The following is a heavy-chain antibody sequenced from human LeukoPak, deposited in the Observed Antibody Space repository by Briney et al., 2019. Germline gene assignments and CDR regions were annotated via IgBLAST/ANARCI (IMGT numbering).Heavy chain of an antibody. CDR2: MNPNSGRT. V-gene: IGHV1-8*01. Sequence: ASVKVSCKASGYTLTSYDINWVRQATGQGLEWMGWMNPNSGRTGYAQNFQGRITITRNTSISTAYMELGSLRSEDTAVYYCASRSSFDYWGQGTLVTVSS. D-gene: IGHD6-6*01. CDR3: ASRSSFDY. CDR1: GYTLTSYD. J-gene: IGHJ4*02.